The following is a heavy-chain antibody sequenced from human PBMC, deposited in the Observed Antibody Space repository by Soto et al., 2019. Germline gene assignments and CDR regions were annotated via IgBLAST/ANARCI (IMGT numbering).Heavy chain of an antibody. J-gene: IGHJ6*02. CDR2: ISGSGGST. CDR1: GFTFSSYA. D-gene: IGHD3-16*02. V-gene: IGHV3-23*01. Sequence: EVQLLESGGGLVQPGGSLRLSCAASGFTFSSYAMSWVRQAPGKGLEWVSAISGSGGSTYYAESVKGRFTISRDNPKHTLYLQMNSLRAEDTAVYYCVKDERLRSGELSLYHYYGMDVWGQGTTVTVSS. CDR3: VKDERLRSGELSLYHYYGMDV.